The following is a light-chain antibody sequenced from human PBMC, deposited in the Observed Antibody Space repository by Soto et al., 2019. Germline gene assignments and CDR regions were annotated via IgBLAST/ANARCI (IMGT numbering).Light chain of an antibody. V-gene: IGLV1-40*01. Sequence: QSVLTQPPSVSGAPGQRVTISCTGSSSNIGTGYDVHWYRQLPGTAPKLLIYDNNNRPSGVPDRFSGSRSGTSASLAITGRQAEDEADYYCQSYDSSLSGSKVFGGGTKVTVL. CDR2: DNN. CDR1: SSNIGTGYD. J-gene: IGLJ3*02. CDR3: QSYDSSLSGSKV.